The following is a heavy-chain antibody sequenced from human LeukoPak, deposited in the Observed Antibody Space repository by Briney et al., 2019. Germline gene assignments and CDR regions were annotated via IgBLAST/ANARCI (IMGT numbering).Heavy chain of an antibody. V-gene: IGHV3-30*04. CDR3: ARDWAAVAGTQGGYYFDY. Sequence: GGSLRLSCAASGFTFSSYAMHWVRQAPGKGLEWVAVISYDGSNKYYADSVKGRFTISRDNSKNTLYLQMNSLRAEDTAVYYCARDWAAVAGTQGGYYFDYWGQRTLVTVSS. D-gene: IGHD6-19*01. CDR2: ISYDGSNK. CDR1: GFTFSSYA. J-gene: IGHJ4*02.